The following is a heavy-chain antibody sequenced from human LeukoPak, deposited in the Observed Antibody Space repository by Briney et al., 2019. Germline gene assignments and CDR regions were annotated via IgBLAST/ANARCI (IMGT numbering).Heavy chain of an antibody. CDR1: GYTFTSYG. CDR2: ISAYNGNT. J-gene: IGHJ4*02. V-gene: IGHV1-18*01. Sequence: GASVKVSCKASGYTFTSYGISWVRQAPGQGLEWMGWISAYNGNTNYAQKLQGRVTMTTDTSTSTAYMELRSLRSDDTAVYYCARSLPLNHDYSNYYTLPPDYWGQGTLVTVSS. D-gene: IGHD4-11*01. CDR3: ARSLPLNHDYSNYYTLPPDY.